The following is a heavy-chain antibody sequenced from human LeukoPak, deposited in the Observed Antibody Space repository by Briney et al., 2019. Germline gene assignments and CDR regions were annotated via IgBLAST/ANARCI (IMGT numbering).Heavy chain of an antibody. V-gene: IGHV3-53*04. J-gene: IGHJ5*02. CDR3: ARACGYSGSRRWFDP. CDR2: IYSAGNT. Sequence: GGSLTLSCAASGFTVSSNYMSWVRQAPGKGLEWVAFIYSAGNTYYEDFVKGRFTISRHTSKNKLYLQMNSLRAEDTAVYYWARACGYSGSRRWFDPWGQGTLVTVSS. CDR1: GFTVSSNY. D-gene: IGHD5-12*01.